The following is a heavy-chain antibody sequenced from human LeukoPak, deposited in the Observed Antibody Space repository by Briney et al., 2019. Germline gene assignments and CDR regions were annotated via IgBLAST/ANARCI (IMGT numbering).Heavy chain of an antibody. D-gene: IGHD5-24*01. CDR2: IWFDGSDK. CDR1: GFNFGTHG. V-gene: IGHV3-33*01. Sequence: GGSLRLSCAVSGFNFGTHGMHWVRQAPGKGLEWVAIIWFDGSDKYYADSVKGRFTISRDNSKNMLYLEMKSLRTEDTALYYCARDQDGYNLFDYWGQGTLVTVSS. CDR3: ARDQDGYNLFDY. J-gene: IGHJ4*02.